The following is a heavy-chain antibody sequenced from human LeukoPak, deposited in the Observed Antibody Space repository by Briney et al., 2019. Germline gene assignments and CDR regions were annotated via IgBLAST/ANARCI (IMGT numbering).Heavy chain of an antibody. J-gene: IGHJ4*02. D-gene: IGHD1-14*01. CDR3: AAEFSAAPGFFDY. Sequence: PSETLSLTCTVSGGSISSYYWSWIRQPPGKGLEWIGYIYYSGSTNYNPSLKGRVTISVDTSKNQFSLKLSSVTAADTAVYYCAAEFSAAPGFFDYWGQGTLVTVSS. CDR1: GGSISSYY. V-gene: IGHV4-59*08. CDR2: IYYSGST.